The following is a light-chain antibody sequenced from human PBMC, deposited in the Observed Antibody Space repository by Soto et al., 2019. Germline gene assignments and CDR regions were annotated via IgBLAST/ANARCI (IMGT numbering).Light chain of an antibody. J-gene: IGLJ1*01. CDR3: SSYAGSXNLRV. CDR2: EVS. V-gene: IGLV2-8*01. CDR1: SSDVGGYNY. Sequence: QSALTQPPSASGSPGQSVTISCTGTSSDVGGYNYVSWYQQHPGKAPKLMIYEVSKRPSGVPDRFSGSKSGNTASLTVSVLQAEDEADYYCSSYAGSXNLRVFGTGTKVTVL.